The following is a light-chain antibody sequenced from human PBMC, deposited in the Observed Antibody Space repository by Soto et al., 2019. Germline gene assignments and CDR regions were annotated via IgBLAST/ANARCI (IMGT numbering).Light chain of an antibody. V-gene: IGKV1-27*01. CDR1: QDINIY. CDR2: AAS. CDR3: QKYDGAPLT. J-gene: IGKJ4*01. Sequence: DIPMTQSPSSLSASVGDRVTVTCRAGQDINIYLAWYQQKPGKVPKLLISAASTLQSGVPSRFSGSGSGTDLTLTISSPQPEDVATYYCQKYDGAPLTFGGGTKVEIK.